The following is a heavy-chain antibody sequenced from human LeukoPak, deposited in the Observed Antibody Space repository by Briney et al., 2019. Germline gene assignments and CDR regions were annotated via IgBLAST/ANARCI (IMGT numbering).Heavy chain of an antibody. CDR1: GGSISTYY. J-gene: IGHJ3*02. Sequence: SETLSLTCTVSGGSISTYYWSWIRQTPGKGLEWIGFIYYSGSTNYNPSLKSRVTISVDTSKNQFSLKLSSVTAADTAVYYCARGIVVVITGHVDAFDIWGQGTMVTVSS. D-gene: IGHD3-22*01. V-gene: IGHV4-59*12. CDR2: IYYSGST. CDR3: ARGIVVVITGHVDAFDI.